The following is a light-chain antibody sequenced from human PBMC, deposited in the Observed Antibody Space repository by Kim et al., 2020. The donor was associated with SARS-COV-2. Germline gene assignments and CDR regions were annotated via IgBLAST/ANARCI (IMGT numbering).Light chain of an antibody. J-gene: IGLJ2*01. CDR1: KLGNKF. CDR2: QDS. CDR3: QAWDSTTVV. Sequence: SVSPGQTASITGSGEKLGNKFASWYQQKPGQSPIVVICQDSMRPSGIPERFSGSNSGHTATLTISGTQAMDEADYYCQAWDSTTVVFGGGTQLTVL. V-gene: IGLV3-1*01.